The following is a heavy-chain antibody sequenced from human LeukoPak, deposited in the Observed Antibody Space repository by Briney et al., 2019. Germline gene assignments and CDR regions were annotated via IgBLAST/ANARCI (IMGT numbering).Heavy chain of an antibody. CDR3: AKSNYDSSGYYRSDAFDI. J-gene: IGHJ3*02. Sequence: GGSLRLSCAASGFTFRNYWMSWVRQAPGTGLEWVANIKQDGSDRNYVTSVRGRFTISRDNAESSLFLQMNSLRAEDTALYYCAKSNYDSSGYYRSDAFDIWGQGTMVTVSS. V-gene: IGHV3-7*03. CDR1: GFTFRNYW. D-gene: IGHD3-22*01. CDR2: IKQDGSDR.